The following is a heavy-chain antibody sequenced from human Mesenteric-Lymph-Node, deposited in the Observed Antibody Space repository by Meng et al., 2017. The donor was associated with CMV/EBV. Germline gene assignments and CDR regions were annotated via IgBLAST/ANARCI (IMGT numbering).Heavy chain of an antibody. Sequence: GGSLRLSCAASGFKFNSHWMSWVRQAPGKGLEWVANIKYVGSEKYYLDSVKGRFTISRDNAKNSLYLQMNGLRAEDTAVYYCARNGYVADGVDVWGQGTTVTVSS. CDR2: IKYVGSEK. CDR3: ARNGYVADGVDV. J-gene: IGHJ6*02. D-gene: IGHD2-2*03. V-gene: IGHV3-7*01. CDR1: GFKFNSHW.